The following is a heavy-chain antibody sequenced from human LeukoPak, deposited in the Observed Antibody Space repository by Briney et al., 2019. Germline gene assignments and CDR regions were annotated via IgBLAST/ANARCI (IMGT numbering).Heavy chain of an antibody. CDR2: INWNGGST. CDR3: ARDSFGRYYYDSSGYYRYSWFDP. D-gene: IGHD3-22*01. CDR1: GFTFDDYG. Sequence: GGSLRLSCAASGFTFDDYGMSWVRQAPGKGLEWVSGINWNGGSTGYADSVKGRFTISRDNAKNSLYLQMNSLRAEDTALYYCARDSFGRYYYDSSGYYRYSWFDPWGQGTLVTVSS. J-gene: IGHJ5*02. V-gene: IGHV3-20*04.